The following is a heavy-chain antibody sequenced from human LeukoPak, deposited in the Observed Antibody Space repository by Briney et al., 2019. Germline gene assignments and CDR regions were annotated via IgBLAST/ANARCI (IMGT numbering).Heavy chain of an antibody. J-gene: IGHJ2*01. V-gene: IGHV3-23*01. CDR3: AKDVVVVAATGANWYFDL. Sequence: GGSLRLSCAASGFTFSSYAMSWVRQAPGKGLEWVSAISGSGGSTYYADSVKGRFTISRDNSKNTLYLQMNSLRAEDTAVYYCAKDVVVVAATGANWYFDLWGRGTLVTVSS. CDR2: ISGSGGST. CDR1: GFTFSSYA. D-gene: IGHD2-15*01.